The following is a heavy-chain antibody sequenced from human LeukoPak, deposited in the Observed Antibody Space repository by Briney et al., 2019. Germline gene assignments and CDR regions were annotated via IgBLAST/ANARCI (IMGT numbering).Heavy chain of an antibody. V-gene: IGHV1-18*01. CDR2: INGYNGNT. Sequence: ASVKVSCKASGYTFTSYGIIWVRQAPGQGLERMGWINGYNGNTNYTQKLQGRVTMTTVTSTSTAYMELRSLRSDDTAVYYCARPDYGGNRGSFDIWGQGTMVTVSS. CDR1: GYTFTSYG. D-gene: IGHD4-23*01. CDR3: ARPDYGGNRGSFDI. J-gene: IGHJ3*02.